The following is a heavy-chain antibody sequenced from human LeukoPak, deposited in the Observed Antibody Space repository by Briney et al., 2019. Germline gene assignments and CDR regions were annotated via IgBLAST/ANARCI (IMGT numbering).Heavy chain of an antibody. Sequence: GGSLRLSCAASGFTFSSYAMSWVRQAPGKGLEWVSAISGSGGTAYYADSVKGRFTISRDNSKNTLYLQMNSLRAEDTAVYYCEKKGYYEGRVYYIYTFDHWDQGPLFTVSS. V-gene: IGHV3-23*01. CDR3: EKKGYYEGRVYYIYTFDH. J-gene: IGHJ4*02. CDR1: GFTFSSYA. CDR2: ISGSGGTA. D-gene: IGHD3-22*01.